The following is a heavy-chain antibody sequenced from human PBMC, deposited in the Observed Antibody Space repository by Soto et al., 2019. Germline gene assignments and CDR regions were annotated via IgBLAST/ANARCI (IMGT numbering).Heavy chain of an antibody. J-gene: IGHJ4*02. CDR1: GFTFGDYA. D-gene: IGHD2-2*01. CDR3: YCVVVPAAPPDY. V-gene: IGHV3-49*03. CDR2: IRSKAYGGTT. Sequence: GGSLRLSCTASGFTFGDYAMSWFRQAPGKGLEWVGFIRSKAYGGTTEYAASVKGRFTISRDDSKSIAYLQMNSLKTEDTAVYYCYCVVVPAAPPDYSGQGTLVTGSS.